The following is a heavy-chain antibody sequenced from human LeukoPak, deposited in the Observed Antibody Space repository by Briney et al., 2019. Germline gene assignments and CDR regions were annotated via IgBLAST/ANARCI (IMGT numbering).Heavy chain of an antibody. J-gene: IGHJ3*02. CDR1: GGTFSSYA. CDR2: IIPMLTST. V-gene: IGHV1-69*13. Sequence: ASVKVSCKASGGTFSSYAISWVRQSPGQALEWMGGIIPMLTSTRYEQRFQGRVTITADESTSTVYLQLNSLRFEDTAVYYCARDRAMYFYDSNGYEAFEIWGQGTIITVSS. CDR3: ARDRAMYFYDSNGYEAFEI. D-gene: IGHD3-22*01.